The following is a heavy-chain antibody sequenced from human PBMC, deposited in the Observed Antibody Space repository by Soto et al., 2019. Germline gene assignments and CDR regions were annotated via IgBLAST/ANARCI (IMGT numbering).Heavy chain of an antibody. CDR2: ISGSGGST. V-gene: IGHV3-23*01. D-gene: IGHD3-16*01. CDR1: GFTFSSYA. CDR3: AKSWMITFGGAEH. J-gene: IGHJ4*02. Sequence: GESLKISCAASGFTFSSYAMSWVRQAPGKGLEWVSAISGSGGSTYYADSVKGRFTISRDNSKNTLYLQMNSLRAEDTAVYYCAKSWMITFGGAEHWGQGTLVTVSS.